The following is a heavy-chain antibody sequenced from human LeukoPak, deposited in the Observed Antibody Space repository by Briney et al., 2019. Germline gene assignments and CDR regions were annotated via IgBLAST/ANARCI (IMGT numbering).Heavy chain of an antibody. D-gene: IGHD3-3*01. Sequence: KTSETLSLTCTVSGGSISSYYWSWIRQPAGKGLEWIGRIYTSGSTNYNPSLKSRVTISVDTSKNQFSLKLSSVTAADTAVYYCAREDDVRFSLAMDVWGKGTTVTVSS. CDR3: AREDDVRFSLAMDV. V-gene: IGHV4-4*07. CDR2: IYTSGST. CDR1: GGSISSYY. J-gene: IGHJ6*03.